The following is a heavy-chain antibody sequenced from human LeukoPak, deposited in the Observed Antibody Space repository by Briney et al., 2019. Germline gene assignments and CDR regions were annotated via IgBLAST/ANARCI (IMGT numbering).Heavy chain of an antibody. Sequence: GGSPRLSCAASGFTVSSNYMSWVRQAPGKGLEWVSVIYSGGSTYYADSVKGRFTISRDNSKNTLYLQMNSLRAEDTAVYYCAKCAGSYYYHSSGYYGDYWGQGTLVTVSS. V-gene: IGHV3-53*01. CDR1: GFTVSSNY. CDR3: AKCAGSYYYHSSGYYGDY. D-gene: IGHD3-22*01. CDR2: IYSGGST. J-gene: IGHJ4*02.